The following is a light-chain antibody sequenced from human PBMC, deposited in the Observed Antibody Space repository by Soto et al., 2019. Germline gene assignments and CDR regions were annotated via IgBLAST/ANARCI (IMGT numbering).Light chain of an antibody. J-gene: IGLJ3*02. Sequence: QSALTQPASVSGSLGQSITISCTGTSSDVGDYNYVSWYQQHPVKAPKLIIYEVNNRPSGVSNRFAGSKSGNTASLTISGLQAEDEADYYCSSYTSSSIWVFGGGTKLTVL. V-gene: IGLV2-14*01. CDR1: SSDVGDYNY. CDR2: EVN. CDR3: SSYTSSSIWV.